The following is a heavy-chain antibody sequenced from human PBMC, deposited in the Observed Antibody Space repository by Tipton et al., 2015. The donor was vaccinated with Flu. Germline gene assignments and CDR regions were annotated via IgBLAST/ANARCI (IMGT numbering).Heavy chain of an antibody. Sequence: TLSLTCTVSSGSIRSTSYFCAWIRQPPGKGLELIGSIYPSGSTYYNPSLKSRVTISVDTSKNRFSLRLRSVTAADTAVYYCARLSYYDVDLKNFYFDYWGQGTLVTVSS. CDR1: SGSIRSTSYF. CDR2: IYPSGST. V-gene: IGHV4-39*01. D-gene: IGHD3-10*02. CDR3: ARLSYYDVDLKNFYFDY. J-gene: IGHJ4*02.